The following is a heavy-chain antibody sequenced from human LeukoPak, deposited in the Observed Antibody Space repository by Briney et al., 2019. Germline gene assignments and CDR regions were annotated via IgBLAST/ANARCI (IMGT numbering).Heavy chain of an antibody. D-gene: IGHD5-18*01. CDR1: GYTFTGYY. Sequence: GASVKVSCKASGYTFTGYYIHWVRQPHGQGLELKGWSNPNSGGTNYAQPFQGRVTMIRVKSISTAYMEQRSLMTADTAVYYCGRGAQLRLADYFYYWGQGRLVTVSS. J-gene: IGHJ4*02. CDR2: SNPNSGGT. V-gene: IGHV1-2*02. CDR3: GRGAQLRLADYFYY.